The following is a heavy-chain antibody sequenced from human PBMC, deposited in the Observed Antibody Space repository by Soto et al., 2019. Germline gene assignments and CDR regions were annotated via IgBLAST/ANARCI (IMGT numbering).Heavy chain of an antibody. CDR2: INHSGST. CDR3: ARLGGYVSVGYYYLWES. D-gene: IGHD3-22*01. V-gene: IGHV4-39*01. J-gene: IGHJ5*02. Sequence: QLQLQESGPGLVKPSETLSLTCRVSDGSMNSDSSYWGWIRQPPGKGLEWIGVINHSGSTYHNLSLKGRVTMSVDASRNQFSLKLTSMTAADTAVYYCARLGGYVSVGYYYLWESWGQGTLVTVSS. CDR1: DGSMNSDSSY.